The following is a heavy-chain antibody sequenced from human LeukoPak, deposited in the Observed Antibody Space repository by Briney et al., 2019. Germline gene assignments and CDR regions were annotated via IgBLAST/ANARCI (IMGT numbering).Heavy chain of an antibody. CDR1: GFTFSRYG. Sequence: GGSLRLSCEASGFTFSRYGMSWVRQAPGKGLEWVSAISGSGGSTYYADSVKGRFTISRDNSKNTLYLQMNSLRAEDTAVYYCARAKAGSYYYYYYMDVWGKGTTVTVSS. J-gene: IGHJ6*03. V-gene: IGHV3-23*01. CDR3: ARAKAGSYYYYYYMDV. CDR2: ISGSGGST. D-gene: IGHD1-26*01.